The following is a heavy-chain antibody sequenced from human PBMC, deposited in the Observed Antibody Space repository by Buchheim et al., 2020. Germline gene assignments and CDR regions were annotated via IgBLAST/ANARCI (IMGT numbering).Heavy chain of an antibody. V-gene: IGHV3-23*01. CDR1: GFTFSSYA. CDR2: ISGSGGST. D-gene: IGHD3-3*01. J-gene: IGHJ4*02. Sequence: EVQLLESGGGLVQPGGSLRLSCAASGFTFSSYAMSWVRQAPGKGLEWVSAISGSGGSTYYADSVKGRFTISRDNSKNTLYLQMNSLRAEDTAVYYCARDTNYDFWSGYWVGAFDYWGQGTL. CDR3: ARDTNYDFWSGYWVGAFDY.